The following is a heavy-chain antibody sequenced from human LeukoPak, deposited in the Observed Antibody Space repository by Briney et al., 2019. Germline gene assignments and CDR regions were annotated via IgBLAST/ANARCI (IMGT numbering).Heavy chain of an antibody. CDR1: GYTFTSYG. V-gene: IGHV1-18*01. J-gene: IGHJ4*02. CDR2: INTYNGNT. D-gene: IGHD3-16*02. Sequence: ASVKVSCKASGYTFTSYGISWVRQAPGLGLEWMGSINTYNGNTKYVQNLQGRVTMTTDTSTNTAYMELRSLRSDDTAVYYCARDQHDHVWGSYRPYFDYWGQGTLVTVSS. CDR3: ARDQHDHVWGSYRPYFDY.